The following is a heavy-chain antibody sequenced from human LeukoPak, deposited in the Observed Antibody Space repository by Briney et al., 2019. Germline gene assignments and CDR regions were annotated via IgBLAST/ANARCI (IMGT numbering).Heavy chain of an antibody. Sequence: GGSLRLSCAASGSTVSSNYMSWVRQAPGKGLEWVSVIYSGGSTYYSDSVKGRFTISRDNSKNTLYLQMNSLRAEDTAVYYCAKAPLTSAFFNWGQGTLVTVSS. CDR3: AKAPLTSAFFN. D-gene: IGHD3-3*01. V-gene: IGHV3-66*01. CDR1: GSTVSSNY. CDR2: IYSGGST. J-gene: IGHJ4*02.